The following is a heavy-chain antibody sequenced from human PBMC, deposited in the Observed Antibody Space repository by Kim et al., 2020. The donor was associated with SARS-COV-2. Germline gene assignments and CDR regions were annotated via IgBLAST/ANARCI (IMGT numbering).Heavy chain of an antibody. Sequence: ASVKVSCKVSGYTLTELSMHWVRQAPGKGLEWMGGFDPEDGETIYAQKFQGRVTMTEDTSTDTAYMELSSLRSEDTAVYYCATAPFYIAAAGLVDYWGQGTLVTVSS. CDR2: FDPEDGET. CDR3: ATAPFYIAAAGLVDY. CDR1: GYTLTELS. V-gene: IGHV1-24*01. D-gene: IGHD6-13*01. J-gene: IGHJ4*02.